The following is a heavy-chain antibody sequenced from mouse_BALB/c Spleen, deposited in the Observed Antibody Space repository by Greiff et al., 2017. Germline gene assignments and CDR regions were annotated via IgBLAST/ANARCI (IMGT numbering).Heavy chain of an antibody. CDR2: ISSGGSYT. J-gene: IGHJ3*01. V-gene: IGHV5-6*01. CDR1: GFTFSSYG. CDR3: ARQYDYDKRFAY. Sequence: EVQVVESGGDLVKPGGSLKLSCAASGFTFSSYGMSWVRQTPDKGLEWVATISSGGSYTYYPDSVKGRFTISRENAKNTLYLQMSSLKSEDTAMYYCARQYDYDKRFAYWGQGTLVTVSA. D-gene: IGHD2-4*01.